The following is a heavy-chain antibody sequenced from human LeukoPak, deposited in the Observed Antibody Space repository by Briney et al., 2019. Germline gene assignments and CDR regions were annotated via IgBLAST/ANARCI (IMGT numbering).Heavy chain of an antibody. J-gene: IGHJ4*02. D-gene: IGHD6-19*01. CDR3: VRGGSGWYYFDY. CDR2: IGIAGDT. Sequence: GGSLRLSCAASGFTFTNYDMHWVREVTGKGLEWVSAIGIAGDTYYPGSVRGRFTISRENAKNSLYLQMNSLRDGDTAVYYCVRGGSGWYYFDYWGQGTLVTVSS. CDR1: GFTFTNYD. V-gene: IGHV3-13*04.